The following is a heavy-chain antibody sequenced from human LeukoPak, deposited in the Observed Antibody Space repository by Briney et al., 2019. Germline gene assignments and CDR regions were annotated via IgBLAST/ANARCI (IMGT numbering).Heavy chain of an antibody. D-gene: IGHD7-27*01. J-gene: IGHJ4*02. CDR2: IYYSGFT. CDR3: ARLDWGSVGSGSFDH. Sequence: PSETLSLTCTVSGASISSSSHHWGWIRQPPGKGLEWIGSIYYSGFTHYNPSLKSRVTMSVDTSKNQFSLKLSSVTAADTAVYFCARLDWGSVGSGSFDHWGQGTLVTVSS. V-gene: IGHV4-39*01. CDR1: GASISSSSHH.